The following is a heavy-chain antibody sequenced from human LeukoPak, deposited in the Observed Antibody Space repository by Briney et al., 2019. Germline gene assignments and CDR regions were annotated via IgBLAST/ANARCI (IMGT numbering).Heavy chain of an antibody. CDR2: ISWNSGSM. Sequence: GGSLRLSCAGSGFIFNNYAMHWVRQPPGKGLEWVSGISWNSGSMDYADSVKGRFTISRDNAKNSLYLQMNSLRVEDTAFYYCAKDNRRHYTSGPNPDSLHWGQGALVTVSS. V-gene: IGHV3-9*01. CDR3: AKDNRRHYTSGPNPDSLH. CDR1: GFIFNNYA. D-gene: IGHD6-19*01. J-gene: IGHJ4*02.